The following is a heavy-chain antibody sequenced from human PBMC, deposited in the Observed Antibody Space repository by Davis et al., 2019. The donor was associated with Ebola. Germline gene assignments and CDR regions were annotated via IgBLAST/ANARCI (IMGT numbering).Heavy chain of an antibody. CDR1: GFIFSSYV. D-gene: IGHD2-15*01. Sequence: GESLKISCAASGFIFSSYVMSWVRQAPGKGLEWVSTLVTSADTYYADSVKGRFTISRDNSKNTLHLQMNSLRVEDTAIYYCAKDTPNIWFDVWGQGTMVAVSS. J-gene: IGHJ3*01. CDR3: AKDTPNIWFDV. V-gene: IGHV3-23*01. CDR2: LVTSADT.